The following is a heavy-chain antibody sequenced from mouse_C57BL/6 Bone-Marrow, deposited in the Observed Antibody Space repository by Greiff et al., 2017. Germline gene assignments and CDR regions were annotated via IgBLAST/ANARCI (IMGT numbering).Heavy chain of an antibody. V-gene: IGHV1-9*01. Sequence: QVQLKQSGAELMKPGASVKLSCTATGYTFTGYWIEWVKQRPGHGLEWIGEILPGSGSTNYNEKFKGKATFTADTSSNTAYMQLSSLTTEDSAIYYGAREYYGSSYPHWYFDVWGTGTTVTVSA. D-gene: IGHD1-1*01. J-gene: IGHJ1*03. CDR3: AREYYGSSYPHWYFDV. CDR2: ILPGSGST. CDR1: GYTFTGYW.